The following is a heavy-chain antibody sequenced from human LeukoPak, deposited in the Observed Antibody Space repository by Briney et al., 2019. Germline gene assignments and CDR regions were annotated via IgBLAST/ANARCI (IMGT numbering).Heavy chain of an antibody. V-gene: IGHV1-69*05. D-gene: IGHD2-2*02. CDR1: GGTFSSYA. Sequence: GASVKVSCKASGGTFSSYAISWVRQAPGQGLEWMGGIIPIFGTANYAQKFQGRVTITTDESTSTAYMELSSLRSEDTAVYYCARHNPYCSSTSCYTDGPYNWFDPWGQGTLVTVSS. CDR2: IIPIFGTA. J-gene: IGHJ5*02. CDR3: ARHNPYCSSTSCYTDGPYNWFDP.